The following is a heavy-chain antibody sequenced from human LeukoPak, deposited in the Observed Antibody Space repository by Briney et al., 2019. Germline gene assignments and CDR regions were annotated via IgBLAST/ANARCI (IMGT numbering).Heavy chain of an antibody. CDR1: GYTFTSYG. CDR3: ARGASYDSSGSPFDY. V-gene: IGHV1-18*01. CDR2: ISAYNGNP. J-gene: IGHJ4*02. Sequence: GASVKVACKASGYTFTSYGISWVRQAPGQGLEWMGWISAYNGNPNYAQKLQGRVTMTTDTSTSTAYMELRSLRSDDTAVYYCARGASYDSSGSPFDYWGQGTLVTVSS. D-gene: IGHD3-22*01.